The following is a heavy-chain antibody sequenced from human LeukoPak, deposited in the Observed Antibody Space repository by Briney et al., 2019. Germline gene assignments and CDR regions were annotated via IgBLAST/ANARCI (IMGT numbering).Heavy chain of an antibody. CDR2: INSDGSST. D-gene: IGHD3-3*01. CDR1: GFTFSSYW. V-gene: IGHV3-74*01. Sequence: GGSLRLSCAASGFTFSSYWMRWVRQAPGKGLVWVSRINSDGSSTSYADSVKGRFTISRDNAKNTLYLQMNSLRAEDTAVYYCARIPYDFWSGPGPFDYWGQGTLVTVSS. J-gene: IGHJ4*02. CDR3: ARIPYDFWSGPGPFDY.